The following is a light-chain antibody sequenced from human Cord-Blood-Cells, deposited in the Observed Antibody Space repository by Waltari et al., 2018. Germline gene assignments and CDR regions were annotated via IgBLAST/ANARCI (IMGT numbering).Light chain of an antibody. CDR2: GAS. CDR3: QQYGSSPWT. Sequence: IVLTQSPGTLSLSPGERATLSCRDSQRVSSSYLAWYQQKPGQPPRPLIYGASSRATGIPDRISGSGSGTDFTLTISRLEPEDFAVYYCQQYGSSPWTFGQGTKVEIK. V-gene: IGKV3-20*01. CDR1: QRVSSSY. J-gene: IGKJ1*01.